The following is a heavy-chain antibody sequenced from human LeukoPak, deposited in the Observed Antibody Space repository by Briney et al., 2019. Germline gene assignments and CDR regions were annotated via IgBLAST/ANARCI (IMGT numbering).Heavy chain of an antibody. CDR2: IKSNTDGGTT. CDR3: TTVQTYSSAWFTS. J-gene: IGHJ4*02. V-gene: IGHV3-15*01. Sequence: GGSLRLSCAASGFTFTNAWMSWVRQAPGKGLEWVGRIKSNTDGGTTDYAAPVKGRFTISRDDSNNMLYLQMNSLKTEDTAIFYCTTVQTYSSAWFTSWGQGALVTVSS. D-gene: IGHD6-19*01. CDR1: GFTFTNAW.